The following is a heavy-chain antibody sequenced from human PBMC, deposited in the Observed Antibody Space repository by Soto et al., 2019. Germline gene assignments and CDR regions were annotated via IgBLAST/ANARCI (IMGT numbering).Heavy chain of an antibody. Sequence: EVQLVESGGGLVKPGGSLRLSCAASGFTFSSYSMNWVRQAPGKGLEWVSSISSSSSYIYYADSVKGRFTISRDNAKNSLYLQMYSLRAEDTAVYYCARHSLDYGDYLDYWGQGTLVTVSS. D-gene: IGHD4-17*01. CDR1: GFTFSSYS. V-gene: IGHV3-21*01. CDR3: ARHSLDYGDYLDY. J-gene: IGHJ4*02. CDR2: ISSSSSYI.